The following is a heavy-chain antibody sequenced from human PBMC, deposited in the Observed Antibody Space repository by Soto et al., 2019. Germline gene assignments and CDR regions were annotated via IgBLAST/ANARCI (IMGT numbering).Heavy chain of an antibody. D-gene: IGHD2-8*02. CDR1: GFTFSSHA. J-gene: IGHJ4*02. Sequence: GGSLRLSCAASGFTFSSHAMSWVRQAPGKGLEWVSSISGSVGTTYYAKSVKGRLSISRDNSMNTLYLRMNSLRVEDTAVYYCAQALVGPRGPFYWGQGTLVTVSS. CDR3: AQALVGPRGPFY. CDR2: ISGSVGTT. V-gene: IGHV3-23*01.